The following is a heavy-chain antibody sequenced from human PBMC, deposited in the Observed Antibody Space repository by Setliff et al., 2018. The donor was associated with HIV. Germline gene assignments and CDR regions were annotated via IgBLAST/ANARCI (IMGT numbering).Heavy chain of an antibody. CDR3: ARVFGPFDY. V-gene: IGHV3-48*01. J-gene: IGHJ4*02. D-gene: IGHD3-10*02. CDR1: GFTFDSYS. Sequence: GGSLRLSCATSGFTFDSYSIIWVRQAPGKGLEWVSYISGLGGGITYYTDSVKGRFTISRDNSKNTLYLQMNSLRAEDTAVYYCARVFGPFDYWGQGTLVTVSS. CDR2: ISGLGGGIT.